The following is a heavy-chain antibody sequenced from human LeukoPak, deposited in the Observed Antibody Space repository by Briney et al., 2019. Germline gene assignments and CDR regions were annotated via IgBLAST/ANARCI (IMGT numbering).Heavy chain of an antibody. J-gene: IGHJ4*02. Sequence: PGGSLRLSCAASGFTFSNAWMSWVRQAPGKGLEWVGRIKSKTDGGTTDYAAPVKGRFTISRDDSKNTLYLQMNSLKTEDTAVYYCTTTEWELEPGADYWGQGTLVTVSS. V-gene: IGHV3-15*01. CDR1: GFTFSNAW. D-gene: IGHD1-26*01. CDR3: TTTEWELEPGADY. CDR2: IKSKTDGGTT.